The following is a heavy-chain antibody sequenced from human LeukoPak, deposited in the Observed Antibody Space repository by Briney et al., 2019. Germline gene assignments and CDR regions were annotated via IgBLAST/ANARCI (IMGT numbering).Heavy chain of an antibody. CDR1: GFTFSRYA. CDR2: ISVTGGST. J-gene: IGHJ4*02. V-gene: IGHV3-23*01. D-gene: IGHD3-10*01. CDR3: AQDGHGSGSYYLPY. Sequence: PGGSLRLSCSASGFTFSRYAMSWVRQPPGKGLEWVSAISVTGGSTFYADSVKGRFTVSRDNSKNTLFLQMNRLRADGTAVYYCAQDGHGSGSYYLPYWGQGTLVTVSS.